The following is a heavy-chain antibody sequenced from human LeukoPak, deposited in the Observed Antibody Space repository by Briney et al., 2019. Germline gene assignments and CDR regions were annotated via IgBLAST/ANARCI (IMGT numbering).Heavy chain of an antibody. Sequence: PGGSLRLSCAASGFTFSSYEMNWVRQAPGKGLEWVSYIYSSSTIYYADSVEGRFTISRDNAKNSLFLQMNSLRAEDTAVYYCARITVPGTGSFDYWGQGTLVTVSS. J-gene: IGHJ4*02. V-gene: IGHV3-48*03. D-gene: IGHD6-19*01. CDR3: ARITVPGTGSFDY. CDR2: IYSSSTI. CDR1: GFTFSSYE.